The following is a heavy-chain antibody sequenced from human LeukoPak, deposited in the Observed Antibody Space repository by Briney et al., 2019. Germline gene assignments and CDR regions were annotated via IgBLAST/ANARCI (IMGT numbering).Heavy chain of an antibody. Sequence: SQTLSLTCTVSGGSISRGSYYWSWIRQPDGKGLERIGRIYNNESTNYNPSLKSRVTISVDTSKNQFSLKLRSVTAADTAVYYCARLVQFYYFDYWGQGTLVTVSS. CDR1: GGSISRGSYY. V-gene: IGHV4-61*02. CDR3: ARLVQFYYFDY. CDR2: IYNNEST. J-gene: IGHJ4*02. D-gene: IGHD1-1*01.